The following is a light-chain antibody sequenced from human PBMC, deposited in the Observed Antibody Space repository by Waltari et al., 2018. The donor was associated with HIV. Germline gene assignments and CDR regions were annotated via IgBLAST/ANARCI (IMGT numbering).Light chain of an antibody. CDR3: GSYTSISTQYV. V-gene: IGLV2-14*01. CDR2: EVS. Sequence: QSALTQPPSVSGSPGQSITISCPGTSSDVRGYNYVSWYQQHPAKAPKLMIYEVSHRPSGVSSRFSGSKSGNTASLTISGLQAEDEADYYCGSYTSISTQYVFGTGTRVTVL. J-gene: IGLJ1*01. CDR1: SSDVRGYNY.